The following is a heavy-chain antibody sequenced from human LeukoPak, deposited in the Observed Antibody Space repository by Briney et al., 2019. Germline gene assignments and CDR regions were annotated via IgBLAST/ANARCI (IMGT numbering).Heavy chain of an antibody. J-gene: IGHJ4*02. Sequence: PGGSLRLSCGASGFTFSSYAMSWVRQAPGKGLEWVSAISGSGGSTYYADSVKGRFTISRDNSKNTLYLQMNSLRAEDTAVYYCAKDSRITMIVVVMYSDYWGQGTLVTVSS. D-gene: IGHD3-22*01. CDR2: ISGSGGST. CDR1: GFTFSSYA. V-gene: IGHV3-23*01. CDR3: AKDSRITMIVVVMYSDY.